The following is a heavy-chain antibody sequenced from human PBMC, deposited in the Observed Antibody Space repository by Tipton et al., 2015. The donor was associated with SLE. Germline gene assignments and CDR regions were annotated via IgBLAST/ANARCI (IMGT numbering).Heavy chain of an antibody. CDR3: VRWDYGDKQGNYAFDI. V-gene: IGHV3-11*01. CDR1: GFTFSDYY. D-gene: IGHD4-17*01. J-gene: IGHJ3*02. CDR2: ISSSGSTI. Sequence: SLRLSCAASGFTFSDYYMSWIRQAPGKGLEWVSYISSSGSTIYYADSVKGRFTISRDNSKNSLYLQMNSLRTEDTALYYCVRWDYGDKQGNYAFDICGQGTMVTVSS.